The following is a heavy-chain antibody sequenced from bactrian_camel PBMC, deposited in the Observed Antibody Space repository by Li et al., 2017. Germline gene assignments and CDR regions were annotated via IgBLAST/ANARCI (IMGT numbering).Heavy chain of an antibody. Sequence: HVQLVESGGGSVQAGGSLTLSCVASGNSIRTYFVGWFRQAPGKKREGLAIMNSIGSERYADSVKGRVTISRDNAGNTVYLQLNSLKNEDTAMYYCAKDDGVGRADFGSWGQGTQVTVS. CDR3: AKDDGVGRADFGS. D-gene: IGHD5*01. CDR1: GNSIRTYF. CDR2: MNSIGSE. J-gene: IGHJ6*01. V-gene: IGHV3S53*01.